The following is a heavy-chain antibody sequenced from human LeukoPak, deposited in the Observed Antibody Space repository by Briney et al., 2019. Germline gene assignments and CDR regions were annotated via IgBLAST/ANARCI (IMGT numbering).Heavy chain of an antibody. J-gene: IGHJ4*02. V-gene: IGHV4-39*01. CDR2: IYYSGST. CDR3: ARHGHHGNYDF. Sequence: SETLSLTCTVSGGSVSSATYYWAWLRQPPGKGLEWIGSIYYSGSTYYNPSLKSPVTITVDTSKYLFSLKLSSVTAADTAVYHCARHGHHGNYDFWGQGTLVTVSS. D-gene: IGHD4-11*01. CDR1: GGSVSSATYY.